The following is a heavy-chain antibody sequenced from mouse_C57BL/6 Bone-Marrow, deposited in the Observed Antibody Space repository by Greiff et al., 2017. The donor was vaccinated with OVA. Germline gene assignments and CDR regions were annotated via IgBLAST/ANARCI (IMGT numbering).Heavy chain of an antibody. CDR3: ARQIFANAMDY. CDR1: GFTFSDYG. V-gene: IGHV5-15*01. CDR2: ISNLAYSI. D-gene: IGHD6-1*01. Sequence: EVKLMESGGGLVQPGGSLKLSCAASGFTFSDYGMAWVRQAPREGPEWVAFISNLAYSIYYADTVTGRFTISRENAKNTLYLEMSSLKSEDSAMYYCARQIFANAMDYWGQGTSVTVSS. J-gene: IGHJ4*01.